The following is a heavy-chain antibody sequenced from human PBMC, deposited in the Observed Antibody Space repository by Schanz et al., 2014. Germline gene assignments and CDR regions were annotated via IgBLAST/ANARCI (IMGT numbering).Heavy chain of an antibody. CDR1: GFSFSIYG. Sequence: EVQLVESGGGLVQPGESLRLSCAASGFSFSIYGMSWVRQAPGKGLEWVSSIVGGGGRTYYADSVKGRFTIARDNAENTLYLQMNSLRVEDTAVYYCAMGGYQLHQWGQGTLVTVSP. D-gene: IGHD1-7*01. CDR3: AMGGYQLHQ. V-gene: IGHV3-23*04. J-gene: IGHJ4*02. CDR2: IVGGGGRT.